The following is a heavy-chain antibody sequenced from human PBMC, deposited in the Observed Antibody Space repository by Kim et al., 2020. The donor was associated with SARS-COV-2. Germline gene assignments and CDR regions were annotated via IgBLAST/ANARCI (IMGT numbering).Heavy chain of an antibody. D-gene: IGHD2-15*01. V-gene: IGHV4-39*07. CDR2: T. CDR3: ASRVVAASMDV. J-gene: IGHJ6*02. Sequence: TYYNPSLKSRVTISVDTSKNQFSLKLSSVTAADTAVYYCASRVVAASMDVWGQGTTVTVSS.